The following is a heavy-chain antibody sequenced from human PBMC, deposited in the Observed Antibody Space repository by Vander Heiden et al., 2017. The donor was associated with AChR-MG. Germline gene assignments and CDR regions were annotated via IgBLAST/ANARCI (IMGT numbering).Heavy chain of an antibody. V-gene: IGHV4-39*01. J-gene: IGHJ5*02. Sequence: QLQLQESGPGLVKPSETLSLTCTVSGGSISSSSSYWGWIRQPPGKGLEWIGSIYYSGSTYYNPSLKSRVTISVDTSKNQFSLKLSSVTAADTAVYYCASTLLRFLEWLSLGETPSNLNWFDPWGQGTLVTVSS. D-gene: IGHD3-3*01. CDR1: GGSISSSSSY. CDR3: ASTLLRFLEWLSLGETPSNLNWFDP. CDR2: IYYSGST.